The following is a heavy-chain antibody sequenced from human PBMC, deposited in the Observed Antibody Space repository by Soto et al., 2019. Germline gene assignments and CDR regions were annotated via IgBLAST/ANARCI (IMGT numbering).Heavy chain of an antibody. V-gene: IGHV3-33*01. J-gene: IGHJ4*02. Sequence: QVQLVESGGGVVQPGRSLRLSCAASGFTFNRYAMHWVRQAPGQGLEWVAVIWYDGGNIYYGDSVKGRFTISRDNSKNTLYLQMNSLRAEDTAVYYCARDSATTDFDYWGQGTLVTVSS. CDR2: IWYDGGNI. CDR1: GFTFNRYA. CDR3: ARDSATTDFDY. D-gene: IGHD1-7*01.